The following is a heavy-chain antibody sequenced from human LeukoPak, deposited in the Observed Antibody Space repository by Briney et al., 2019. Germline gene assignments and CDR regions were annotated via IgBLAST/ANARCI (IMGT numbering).Heavy chain of an antibody. J-gene: IGHJ6*03. CDR2: IKQDGSEK. Sequence: GGSLRLSCAASGFTFSNAWMSWVRQAPGKGLEWVANIKQDGSEKYYVDSVKGRFTISRDNAKNSLYLQMNSLRAEDTAVYYCARAPPLYYHYMDVWGKGTTVTVSS. V-gene: IGHV3-7*01. CDR1: GFTFSNAW. CDR3: ARAPPLYYHYMDV.